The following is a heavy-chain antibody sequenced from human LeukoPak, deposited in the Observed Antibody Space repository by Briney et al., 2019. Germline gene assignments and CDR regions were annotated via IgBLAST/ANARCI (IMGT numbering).Heavy chain of an antibody. CDR2: ISGSGGST. V-gene: IGHV3-23*01. CDR1: GFTFSSYA. CDR3: AKDQGSGSGYYSWGYFDY. J-gene: IGHJ4*02. D-gene: IGHD3-10*01. Sequence: PGGSLRLSCAASGFTFSSYAMSWVRQAPGKGLEWVSGISGSGGSTVYADSMKGRFTISRDNSKNIMYPQMNSLRAEDTAVYYCAKDQGSGSGYYSWGYFDYWGQGTLVTVSS.